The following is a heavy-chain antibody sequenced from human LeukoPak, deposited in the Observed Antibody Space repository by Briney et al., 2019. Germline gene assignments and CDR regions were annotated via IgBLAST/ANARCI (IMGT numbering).Heavy chain of an antibody. CDR2: INPNSGGT. V-gene: IGHV1-2*02. D-gene: IGHD1-26*01. J-gene: IGHJ4*02. Sequence: ASVKVSCKASGYTFTGYYMHWVRQASGQGLEWMGWINPNSGGTNYAQKFQGRVTMTRDTSISTAYMELSRLRSDDTAVYYCARDLSPKVGATHHWGQGTLVTVSS. CDR3: ARDLSPKVGATHH. CDR1: GYTFTGYY.